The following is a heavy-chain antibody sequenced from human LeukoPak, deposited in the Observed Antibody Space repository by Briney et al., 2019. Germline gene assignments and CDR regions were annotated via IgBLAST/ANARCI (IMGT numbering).Heavy chain of an antibody. J-gene: IGHJ4*02. CDR2: ISSGSRTI. D-gene: IGHD3-22*01. Sequence: HPGGSLRLSCAASGFTFSSYSMNWVRQAPGKGLEWVSYISSGSRTIYYADSVKGRFTISRDNAKNSLYLQMSSLRDEDTAVYYCARDLGTSGYYFDYWGQGTLVTLSS. CDR1: GFTFSSYS. CDR3: ARDLGTSGYYFDY. V-gene: IGHV3-48*02.